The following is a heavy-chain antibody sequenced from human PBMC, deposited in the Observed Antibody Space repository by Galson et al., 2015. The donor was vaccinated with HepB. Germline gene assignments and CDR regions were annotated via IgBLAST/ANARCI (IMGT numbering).Heavy chain of an antibody. CDR3: AKGYGLFDS. CDR1: GFAFHSHA. V-gene: IGHV3-23*01. D-gene: IGHD3-16*01. Sequence: SLRLSCAASGFAFHSHAMSWVRQAPGKGLEWISGISGNGDSTFYEVSVKGRFTVSRDNSKNMLYLQMDSLTAEDPGLYFCAKGYGLFDSWAQGILVTVSS. J-gene: IGHJ5*01. CDR2: ISGNGDST.